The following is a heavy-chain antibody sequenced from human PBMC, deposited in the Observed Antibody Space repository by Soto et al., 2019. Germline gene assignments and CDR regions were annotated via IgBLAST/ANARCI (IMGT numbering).Heavy chain of an antibody. CDR2: IRSKAYGVTT. D-gene: IGHD2-21*02. J-gene: IGHJ6*02. V-gene: IGHV3-49*04. Sequence: PGGSLRLSCTASGFTFGDYAMSWVRQAPGKGLEWVGFIRSKAYGVTTEYAASVKGRFTISRDDSKSIAYLQMNSLKTEDTAVYYCTSSSVVVTATTNWDYYYGMDVWGQGTTVTVSS. CDR3: TSSSVVVTATTNWDYYYGMDV. CDR1: GFTFGDYA.